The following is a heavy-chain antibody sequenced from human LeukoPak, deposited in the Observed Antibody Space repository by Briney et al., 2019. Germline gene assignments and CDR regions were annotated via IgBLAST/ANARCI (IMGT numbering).Heavy chain of an antibody. CDR3: ARAIAVAAPEDY. V-gene: IGHV3-30-3*01. CDR2: ISYDGSNK. J-gene: IGHJ4*02. Sequence: GGSLRLSCAASGFTFSSYAMHWVRQAPGKGLEWVAVISYDGSNKYYADSVKGRFTISRDNSKNTLYLQMNSLRAEDTAVYYCARAIAVAAPEDYWGQGTLVTVSS. D-gene: IGHD6-19*01. CDR1: GFTFSSYA.